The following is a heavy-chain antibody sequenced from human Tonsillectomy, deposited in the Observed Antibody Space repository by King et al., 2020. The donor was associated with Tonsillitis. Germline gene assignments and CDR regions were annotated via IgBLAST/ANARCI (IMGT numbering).Heavy chain of an antibody. V-gene: IGHV3-30*18. D-gene: IGHD3-22*01. J-gene: IGHJ4*02. CDR3: AKDLYYYDSSGYLDY. CDR1: GFTFSSYG. Sequence: VQLVESGGGVVQPGRSLRLSCAASGFTFSSYGMHWVRQAPGKGLEGVAVISYDGSNKYYADSVKGRFTISRDNSKNKMYLQMNSLRAEDTAVFYCAKDLYYYDSSGYLDYWGQGTLVTVSS. CDR2: ISYDGSNK.